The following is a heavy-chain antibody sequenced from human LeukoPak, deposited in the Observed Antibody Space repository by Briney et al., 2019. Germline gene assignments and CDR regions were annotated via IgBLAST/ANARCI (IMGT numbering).Heavy chain of an antibody. CDR1: GFTFSTYA. Sequence: PGGSLRLSCAASGFTFSTYAMTWVRQAPGKGLEWVSAISGSGASTYYADSVKGRFTMSRDNSKNTLYLQMNSLRAEDTAVYYCAKGVGYCSGGSCQQFDYWGQGTLVTVSS. J-gene: IGHJ4*02. D-gene: IGHD2-15*01. CDR3: AKGVGYCSGGSCQQFDY. CDR2: ISGSGAST. V-gene: IGHV3-23*01.